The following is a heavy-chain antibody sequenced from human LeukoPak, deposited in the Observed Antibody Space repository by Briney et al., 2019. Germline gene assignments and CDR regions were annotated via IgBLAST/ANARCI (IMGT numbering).Heavy chain of an antibody. CDR1: GFTFTSYW. V-gene: IGHV3-74*01. D-gene: IGHD3-10*01. CDR2: INGDGRST. J-gene: IGHJ5*02. CDR3: AKGGWFEYNWFDP. Sequence: QPGGSLGLSCAASGFTFTSYWMHWVRQAPGKGLVWVSRINGDGRSTSYADSVKGRFTISRDNAKNTVYLQMNSLRVEDTAVYYCAKGGWFEYNWFDPWGQGTLVTVSS.